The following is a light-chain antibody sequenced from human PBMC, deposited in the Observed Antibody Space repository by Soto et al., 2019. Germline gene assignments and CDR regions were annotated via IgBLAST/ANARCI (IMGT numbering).Light chain of an antibody. CDR3: SSYASGTTLV. V-gene: IGLV2-14*01. Sequence: QSALTQVASVSGFPGQSITISCTGTSSDVGDYDSVSWYEQHPGKAPKLMIYDVSSRPSGVSDRFSGSKSGNKASLTISGLQDEDEADYYCSSYASGTTLVFGGGTKLTVL. J-gene: IGLJ2*01. CDR2: DVS. CDR1: SSDVGDYDS.